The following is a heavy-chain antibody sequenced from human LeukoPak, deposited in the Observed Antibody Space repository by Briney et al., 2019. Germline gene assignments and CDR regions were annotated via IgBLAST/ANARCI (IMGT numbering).Heavy chain of an antibody. Sequence: SLTLSCAASTFTFSDYYMSWIRQAPGKGLEWHSYISSIGPTIYYTDSVTGRLTISRDNAKNSLYLQMNSLRDEDTAVYYCARHYYHSSGHGGYWGQETLVTASS. CDR1: TFTFSDYY. CDR3: ARHYYHSSGHGGY. CDR2: ISSIGPTI. J-gene: IGHJ4*02. V-gene: IGHV3-11*01. D-gene: IGHD3-22*01.